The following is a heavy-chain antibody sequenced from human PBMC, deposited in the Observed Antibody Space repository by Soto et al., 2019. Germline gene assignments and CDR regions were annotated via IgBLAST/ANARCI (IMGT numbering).Heavy chain of an antibody. CDR2: IYYTGST. CDR3: ARHSGIEDRSSRSHTLDWFHX. Sequence: AVSLSLTWNVSGGSIASHNYYGAWVRQPPGKGLELIGSIYYTGSTYYSPSLKSRVTISVDTSKNQFSLSLTSVTASDTAVYYCARHSGIEDRSSRSHTLDWFHXVDKAALLTTS. CDR1: GGSIASHNYY. J-gene: IGHJ5*02. D-gene: IGHD6-13*01. V-gene: IGHV4-39*01.